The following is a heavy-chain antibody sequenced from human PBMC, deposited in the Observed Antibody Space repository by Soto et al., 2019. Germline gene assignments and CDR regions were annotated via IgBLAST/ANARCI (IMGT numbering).Heavy chain of an antibody. D-gene: IGHD3-3*01. J-gene: IGHJ6*02. CDR2: IYHSGST. V-gene: IGHV4-30-2*01. CDR1: GGSISSGGYS. CDR3: ARESGDYYGMDV. Sequence: SETLSLTCAVSGGSISSGGYSWSWIRQPPGKGLEWIGYIYHSGSTYYNPSLKSRVTISVDRSKNQFSLKLSSVTAADTAVYYCARESGDYYGMDVWGQGTTVTVSS.